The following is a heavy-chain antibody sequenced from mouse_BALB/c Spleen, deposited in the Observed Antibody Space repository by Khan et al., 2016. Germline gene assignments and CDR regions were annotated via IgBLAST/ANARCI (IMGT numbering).Heavy chain of an antibody. CDR1: GFTFSSYW. V-gene: IGHV6-6*02. D-gene: IGHD2-1*01. J-gene: IGHJ2*01. Sequence: EVQLQESGGGLVQPGGSMKLSCVASGFTFSSYWMSWVRQSPEKGLEWVAEIRLKSDNYATHYAESVKGKFTISRDDSKSRLYLQMNSLRAEDTGIYYCTNGNLDYWGQGTTLTVSS. CDR3: TNGNLDY. CDR2: IRLKSDNYAT.